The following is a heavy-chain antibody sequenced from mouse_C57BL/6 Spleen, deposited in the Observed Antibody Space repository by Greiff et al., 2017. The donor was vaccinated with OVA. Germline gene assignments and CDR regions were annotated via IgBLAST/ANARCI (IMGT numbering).Heavy chain of an antibody. CDR1: GFTFSDFY. CDR2: SRNKANDYTT. D-gene: IGHD1-1*01. J-gene: IGHJ3*01. Sequence: EVQGVESGGGLVQSGRSLRLSCATSGFTFSDFYMEWVRQAPGKGLEWIAASRNKANDYTTEYSASVKGRFIVSRDTSQSILYLQMNALRAEDTAIYYGARDERDYYGSSPFAYWGQGTLVTVSA. CDR3: ARDERDYYGSSPFAY. V-gene: IGHV7-1*01.